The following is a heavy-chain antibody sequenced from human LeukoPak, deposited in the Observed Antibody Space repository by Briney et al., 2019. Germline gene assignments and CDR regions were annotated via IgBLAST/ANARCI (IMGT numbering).Heavy chain of an antibody. CDR2: ISAYNGNT. Sequence: ASVKVSCKASGYTFTSYGISWVRQAPGQGREWVGWISAYNGNTNYAQKLQGRVTMTTDTSTSTAYMELRSLRSDDTAVYYCARDVWGGYFDYWGQGTLVTVSS. CDR3: ARDVWGGYFDY. D-gene: IGHD3-16*01. J-gene: IGHJ4*02. V-gene: IGHV1-18*01. CDR1: GYTFTSYG.